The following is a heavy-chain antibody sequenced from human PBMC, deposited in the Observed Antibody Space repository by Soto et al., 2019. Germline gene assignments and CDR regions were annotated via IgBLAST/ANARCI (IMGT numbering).Heavy chain of an antibody. CDR1: PYTVTEFP. CDR2: SNPEEGET. Sequence: QVQVVQSGAEVRKPGASVKLSCKVPPYTVTEFPIHWMRQAPGKGLEWMGGSNPEEGETFFAQKFQGRVTMTEDPSTDTVYMELISLRSEDTALYYCAIGGRAAEFDYCGQGTLVTVSS. CDR3: AIGGRAAEFDY. J-gene: IGHJ4*02. V-gene: IGHV1-24*01. D-gene: IGHD2-15*01.